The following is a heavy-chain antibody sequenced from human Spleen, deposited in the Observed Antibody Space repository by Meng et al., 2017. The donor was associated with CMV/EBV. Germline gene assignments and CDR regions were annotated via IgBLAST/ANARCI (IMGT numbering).Heavy chain of an antibody. V-gene: IGHV1-69*05. D-gene: IGHD2-2*02. CDR2: IIPIFGTA. Sequence: SVKVSCKASGGTFSSYAISWVRQAPGQGLEWMGGIIPIFGTANYAQKFQGRVTITTDESTSTAYMELSSLRSEDTAVYYCARDPDCSSTSCYTRGGGYYYYGMDVWGQGTTVTVSS. J-gene: IGHJ6*02. CDR1: GGTFSSYA. CDR3: ARDPDCSSTSCYTRGGGYYYYGMDV.